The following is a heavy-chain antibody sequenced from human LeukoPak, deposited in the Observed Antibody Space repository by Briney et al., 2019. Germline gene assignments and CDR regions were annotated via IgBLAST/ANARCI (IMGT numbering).Heavy chain of an antibody. CDR3: ARQYSSSSIDY. J-gene: IGHJ4*02. CDR2: IYPGDSDT. D-gene: IGHD6-6*01. CDR1: GYNFSNYW. V-gene: IGHV5-51*01. Sequence: GESLKISCKGSGYNFSNYWIGWVRQMPGRGLEWMGIIYPGDSDTRYSPSFQGQVTISADKSISTAYLQWSSLKASDTAMYYCARQYSSSSIDYWGQGTLVTVSS.